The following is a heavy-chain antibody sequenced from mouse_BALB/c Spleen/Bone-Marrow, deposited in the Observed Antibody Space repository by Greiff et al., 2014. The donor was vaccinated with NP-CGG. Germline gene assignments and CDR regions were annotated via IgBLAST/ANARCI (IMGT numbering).Heavy chain of an antibody. CDR3: TRSGKRYGAMDY. CDR2: ISDGGTYT. D-gene: IGHD2-10*02. V-gene: IGHV5-4*02. Sequence: EVQVVESGGGLVKPGGSLKLSCAASGFTFSDYYMYWVRQTPEKRLEWVATISDGGTYTFYPDSVKGRFTISRDNAKNNLYLQMSSLQFEDTAMYYCTRSGKRYGAMDYWGQGTSVTVSS. J-gene: IGHJ4*01. CDR1: GFTFSDYY.